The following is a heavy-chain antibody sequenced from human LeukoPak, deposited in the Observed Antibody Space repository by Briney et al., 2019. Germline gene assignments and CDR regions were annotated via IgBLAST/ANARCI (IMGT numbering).Heavy chain of an antibody. CDR2: IIPIFGIA. V-gene: IGHV1-69*04. Sequence: SVTVSCKASGGTFSSYAISWVRQAPGQGLEWMGRIIPIFGIANYAQKFQGRVTITADKSTSTAYMELSSLRSEDTAVYYCARGDDILTGYYPAYDYWGQGTLVTVSS. CDR1: GGTFSSYA. CDR3: ARGDDILTGYYPAYDY. D-gene: IGHD3-9*01. J-gene: IGHJ4*02.